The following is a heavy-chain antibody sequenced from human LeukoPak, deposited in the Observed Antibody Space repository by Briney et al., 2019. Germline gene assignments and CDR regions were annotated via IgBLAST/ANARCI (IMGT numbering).Heavy chain of an antibody. V-gene: IGHV1-18*01. CDR2: ISAYNGNT. CDR3: ARDWDRFWSGYWNDAFDI. CDR1: GYTFTSYG. J-gene: IGHJ3*02. D-gene: IGHD3-3*01. Sequence: VASVNVSCKASGYTFTSYGISWVRQAPGQGLEWMGWISAYNGNTNYAQKLQGRVTMTTDTSTSTAYMELRSLRSDDTAVYYCARDWDRFWSGYWNDAFDIWGQGTMVAVSS.